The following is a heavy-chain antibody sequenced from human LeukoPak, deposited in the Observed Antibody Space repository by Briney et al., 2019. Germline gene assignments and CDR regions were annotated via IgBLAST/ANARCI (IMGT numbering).Heavy chain of an antibody. CDR1: GGSISSYN. Sequence: SETLSLTCTVSGGSISSYNWSWIRQPLGKGLEWIGYIYYSGSTNYNPSLKSRVTISVDTSKNQFSLKLSSVTAADTAVYYCARDSHYYNSSGYYLNNWFDPWGQGTLVTVSS. V-gene: IGHV4-59*01. J-gene: IGHJ5*02. D-gene: IGHD3-22*01. CDR2: IYYSGST. CDR3: ARDSHYYNSSGYYLNNWFDP.